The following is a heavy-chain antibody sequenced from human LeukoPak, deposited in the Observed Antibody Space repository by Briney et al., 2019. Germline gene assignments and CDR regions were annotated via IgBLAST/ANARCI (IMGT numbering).Heavy chain of an antibody. D-gene: IGHD3-22*01. CDR2: IRSKTYGGTT. J-gene: IGHJ4*02. CDR3: TRSEYTYYYDGSGYLIDS. Sequence: GGSLRLSCTASGFTFGDYALTWVRQAPGKGLEWLGFIRSKTYGGTTELAASVEGRFTISRDDSKSIAYLQMNSLRTEDTAVYYCTRSEYTYYYDGSGYLIDSWGQGTLVTVSS. CDR1: GFTFGDYA. V-gene: IGHV3-49*04.